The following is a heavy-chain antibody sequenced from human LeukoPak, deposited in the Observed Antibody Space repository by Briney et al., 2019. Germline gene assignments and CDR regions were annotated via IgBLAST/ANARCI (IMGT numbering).Heavy chain of an antibody. CDR1: GGSISRGGYS. D-gene: IGHD6-13*01. CDR3: ARVVAAAGNNWFDP. CDR2: FYYSGST. J-gene: IGHJ5*02. Sequence: SETLSLTCAVSGGSISRGGYSWSWIRQPPGKGLEWIGYFYYSGSTYYNPSLKTRLSISIDTSKNQFSLKLNSVSAADTAVYYCARVVAAAGNNWFDPWGQGTLVTVSS. V-gene: IGHV4-30-4*07.